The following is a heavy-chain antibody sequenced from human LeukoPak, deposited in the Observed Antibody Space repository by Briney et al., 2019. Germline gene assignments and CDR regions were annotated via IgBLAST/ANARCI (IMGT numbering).Heavy chain of an antibody. CDR1: GFSFSYAW. CDR2: IKTKTDGGTT. J-gene: IGHJ4*02. D-gene: IGHD6-6*01. Sequence: GGSLRLSCAAPGFSFSYAWMSWVRRAPGKGLEWVGRIKTKTDGGTTDYAAPVKGRFTISRDDSKDTLYLQMNSLKIEDTAVYYCTKGQSSSWGQGTLVTVSS. V-gene: IGHV3-15*01. CDR3: TKGQSSS.